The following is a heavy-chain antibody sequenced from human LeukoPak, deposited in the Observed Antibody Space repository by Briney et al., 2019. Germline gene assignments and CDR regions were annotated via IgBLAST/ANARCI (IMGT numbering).Heavy chain of an antibody. J-gene: IGHJ6*03. CDR1: GYTFTSYY. CDR3: ARVGPGVVPAATAPYYYYMDV. D-gene: IGHD2-2*01. CDR2: INPSGGST. Sequence: ASVKVSCKASGYTFTSYYMHWVRQAPGQGLEWMGIINPSGGSTSYAQKFQGRVTMTRDTSTSTVYMELSSLRSEDTAVYYCARVGPGVVPAATAPYYYYMDVWGKGTTVTVSS. V-gene: IGHV1-46*01.